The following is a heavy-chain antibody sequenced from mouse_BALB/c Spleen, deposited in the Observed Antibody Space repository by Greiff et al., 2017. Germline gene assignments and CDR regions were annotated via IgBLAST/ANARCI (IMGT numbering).Heavy chain of an antibody. V-gene: IGHV1-37*01. CDR2: INPYNGDT. CDR1: GYSFTGYF. CDR3: GRGPLYYGNYVGYFDV. D-gene: IGHD2-1*01. J-gene: IGHJ1*01. Sequence: VQLQQPGPELVKPGASVKISCKASGYSFTGYFMNWVKQSHGKSLEWIGRINPYNGDTFYNQKFKGKATLTVDKSSSTAHMELLSLTSEDSAVYYCGRGPLYYGNYVGYFDVWGAGTTVTVSS.